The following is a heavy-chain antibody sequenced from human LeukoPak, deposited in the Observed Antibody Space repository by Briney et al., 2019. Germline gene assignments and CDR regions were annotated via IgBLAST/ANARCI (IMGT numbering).Heavy chain of an antibody. Sequence: ASVKVSCKASGYTFTSYYMHWVRQAPGQGLEWMGIINPSGGSTSYAQKFQGRVTMTRDTSTSTVYMELSSLRSEDTAVYYCARDAEVVTPPLLAFDIWGQGTMVTVSS. CDR1: GYTFTSYY. CDR2: INPSGGST. D-gene: IGHD4-23*01. V-gene: IGHV1-46*01. J-gene: IGHJ3*02. CDR3: ARDAEVVTPPLLAFDI.